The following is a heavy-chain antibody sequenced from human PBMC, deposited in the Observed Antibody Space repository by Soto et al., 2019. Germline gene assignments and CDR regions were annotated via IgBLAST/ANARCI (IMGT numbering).Heavy chain of an antibody. J-gene: IGHJ6*02. CDR2: FYYSGNT. Sequence: SETLSLTCTVSGDSISDYYWSWIRQPAGKGLEWIGRFYYSGNTKSNPSLKSRVTMSADTSKNQFSLSLRSVTAADSAIYYCARMYNSGLYRPEGDYFFYGMDVWGQGTTVTVS. CDR3: ARMYNSGLYRPEGDYFFYGMDV. D-gene: IGHD6-19*01. CDR1: GDSISDYY. V-gene: IGHV4-4*07.